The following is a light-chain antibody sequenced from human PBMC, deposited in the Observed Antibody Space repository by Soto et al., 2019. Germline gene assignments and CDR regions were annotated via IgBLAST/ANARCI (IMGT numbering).Light chain of an antibody. CDR3: QQSFDASYT. CDR2: AAS. Sequence: DIQMPQSPSSLSASVGDRVSITCRASATISSNYLNWYQQKPGKAPKLLVYAASILQGGVPSRFAGTGSGTDFTLTISNLQPEEFATYYCQQSFDASYTFGQGTKLEI. CDR1: ATISSNY. V-gene: IGKV1-39*01. J-gene: IGKJ2*01.